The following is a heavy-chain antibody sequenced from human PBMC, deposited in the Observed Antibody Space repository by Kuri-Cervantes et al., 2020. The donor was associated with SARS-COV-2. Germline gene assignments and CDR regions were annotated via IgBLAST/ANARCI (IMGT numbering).Heavy chain of an antibody. CDR2: ISASGDFT. D-gene: IGHD4-23*01. CDR1: GFTFSSYG. Sequence: GGSLRLSCAASGFTFSSYGMHWVRQAPGKGLEWVSVISASGDFTYFADSVKGRFTISRDNSKNTLYLQMNSLRAEDTAVYYCAKAPRPHWDGGNSGDYWGQGTLVTVSS. CDR3: AKAPRPHWDGGNSGDY. V-gene: IGHV3-23*01. J-gene: IGHJ4*02.